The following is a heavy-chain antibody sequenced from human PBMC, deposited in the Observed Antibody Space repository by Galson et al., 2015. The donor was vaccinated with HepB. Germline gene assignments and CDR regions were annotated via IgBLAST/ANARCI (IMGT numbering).Heavy chain of an antibody. D-gene: IGHD7-27*01. Sequence: CAISGDSVSSNSAAWNWIRQPPSRGLEWLGRTYYRSKWYNDYAVSVKSRITINPDTSKNQFSLRLTSVTAVDTAVYYCARDFGWGSRRFDPWGQGTLVTVSS. CDR2: TYYRSKWYN. CDR1: GDSVSSNSAA. V-gene: IGHV6-1*01. CDR3: ARDFGWGSRRFDP. J-gene: IGHJ5*02.